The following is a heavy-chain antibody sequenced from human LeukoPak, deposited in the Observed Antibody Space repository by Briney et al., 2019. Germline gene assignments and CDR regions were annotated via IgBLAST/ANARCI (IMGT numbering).Heavy chain of an antibody. CDR2: ITDSGDRT. CDR3: AKAGGASFYYYMDV. D-gene: IGHD1-26*01. V-gene: IGHV3-23*01. J-gene: IGHJ6*03. CDR1: EFTFGNYA. Sequence: PGGSLRLSCATSEFTFGNYAMSWVRQAPGKGVEWVSTITDSGDRTYYADSVKGRFTISRDNSKNTLYLQLNSLTAEDAAIYSCAKAGGASFYYYMDVWGKGTTVTVSS.